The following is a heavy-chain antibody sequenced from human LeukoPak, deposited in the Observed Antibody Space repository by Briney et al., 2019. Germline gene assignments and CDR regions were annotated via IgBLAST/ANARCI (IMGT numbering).Heavy chain of an antibody. CDR3: ASPSYSSGWYTFDY. CDR2: ISSSGSTI. Sequence: GGSLRLSCAASRFTFSSYEMNWVRQAPGKGLEWVSYISSSGSTIYYADSVKGRFTISRDNAKNSLYLQMNSLRAEDTAVYYCASPSYSSGWYTFDYWGQGTLVTVSS. V-gene: IGHV3-48*03. J-gene: IGHJ4*02. D-gene: IGHD6-19*01. CDR1: RFTFSSYE.